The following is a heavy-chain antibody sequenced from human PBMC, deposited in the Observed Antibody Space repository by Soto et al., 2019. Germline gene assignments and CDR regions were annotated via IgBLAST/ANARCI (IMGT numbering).Heavy chain of an antibody. J-gene: IGHJ4*02. CDR2: ISYDGINK. V-gene: IGHV3-30*18. Sequence: PGGSLRLSCAASGFTFSSYGMHWVRQAPGKGLEWVAVISYDGINKYYADSVKGRFTISRDNSKNTLYLQMNSLRAEDTAVYYCAKATPSPPEDYWGQGTLVTVSS. CDR1: GFTFSSYG. D-gene: IGHD2-15*01. CDR3: AKATPSPPEDY.